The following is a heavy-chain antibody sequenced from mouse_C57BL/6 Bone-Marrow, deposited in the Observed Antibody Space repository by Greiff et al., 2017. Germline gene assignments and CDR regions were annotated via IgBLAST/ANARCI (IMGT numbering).Heavy chain of an antibody. Sequence: VQLQQPGAELVKPGASVKLSCKASGYTFTSYWMHWVKQRPGRGLEWIGWIDPENGDTEYASKFQGKATITVDTSSNTAYLQLSSLTSEDTAVYYCTRIAYWGQGTLVTVSA. V-gene: IGHV14-4*01. CDR1: GYTFTSYW. J-gene: IGHJ3*01. CDR3: TRIAY. CDR2: IDPENGDT.